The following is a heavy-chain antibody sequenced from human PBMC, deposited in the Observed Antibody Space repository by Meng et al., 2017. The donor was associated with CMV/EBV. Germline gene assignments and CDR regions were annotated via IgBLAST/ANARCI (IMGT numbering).Heavy chain of an antibody. CDR3: AKDRRYYDSRGYFDY. D-gene: IGHD3-22*01. J-gene: IGHJ4*02. CDR1: GFTFSSYG. Sequence: GESLKISCAASGFTFSSYGMHWVRQAPGKGLEWVAFIRYDGSNKYYADSVRGRFTISRDNSKNTLYLQMKSLRAEHTAVYYCAKDRRYYDSRGYFDYWGQGTLVTVSS. V-gene: IGHV3-30*02. CDR2: IRYDGSNK.